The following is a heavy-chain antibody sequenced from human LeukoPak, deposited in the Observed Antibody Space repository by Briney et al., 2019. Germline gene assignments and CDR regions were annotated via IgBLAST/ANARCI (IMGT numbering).Heavy chain of an antibody. CDR2: MNPNSGNT. CDR1: GYTFISYD. J-gene: IGHJ6*03. V-gene: IGHV1-8*03. CDR3: ARRAVGNSHYYSMDV. Sequence: ASVKVSCKASGYTFISYDINWVRQVTGQGLAWMGWMNPNSGNTGYAQKFQGRVTITRNTSISTAFMELSSLRSEDTAVYYCARRAVGNSHYYSMDVWGKGTTVTVSS. D-gene: IGHD6-19*01.